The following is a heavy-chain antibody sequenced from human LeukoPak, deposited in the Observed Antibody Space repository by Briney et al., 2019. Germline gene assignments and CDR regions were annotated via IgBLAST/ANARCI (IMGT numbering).Heavy chain of an antibody. V-gene: IGHV3-30*18. CDR2: MSSDGINT. Sequence: GTSLRLSCATSGFTFRTTGVHWVRQGPGKGLEWVALMSSDGINTYYADSVKGRFTVSRDSSRDTLYLQMNSVRPDDTAVYYCAKDHSDSGRAFEYWGRGTLVTVSA. CDR3: AKDHSDSGRAFEY. J-gene: IGHJ4*02. D-gene: IGHD1-26*01. CDR1: GFTFRTTG.